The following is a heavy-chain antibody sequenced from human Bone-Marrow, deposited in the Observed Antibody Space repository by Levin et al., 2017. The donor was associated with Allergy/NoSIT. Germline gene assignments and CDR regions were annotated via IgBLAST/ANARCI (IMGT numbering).Heavy chain of an antibody. Sequence: PGGSLRLSCAASGFGFSNTWMTWVRQAPGKGLEWLGLIKSENDGGTTAYAAPVNDRFTISRDDSRNTVYLQMNSLKIEDTAVYYCGTLWAGGINNWGQGTLVTVSS. J-gene: IGHJ4*02. CDR2: IKSENDGGTT. D-gene: IGHD1-26*01. CDR1: GFGFSNTW. V-gene: IGHV3-15*01. CDR3: GTLWAGGINN.